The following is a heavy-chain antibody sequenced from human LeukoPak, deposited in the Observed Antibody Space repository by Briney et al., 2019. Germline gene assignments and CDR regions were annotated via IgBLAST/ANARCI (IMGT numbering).Heavy chain of an antibody. D-gene: IGHD2-15*01. Sequence: PGRSLRLSCAASGFTFSSYGMHWVRQAPGKGLEWVAVIWYDGSNKYYADSVKGRFTISRDNAKNSLYLQMNSLRAEDTAVYYCARDRGYCSGGSCYSGYYYYYGMDVWGQGTTVTVSS. CDR1: GFTFSSYG. CDR2: IWYDGSNK. J-gene: IGHJ6*02. CDR3: ARDRGYCSGGSCYSGYYYYYGMDV. V-gene: IGHV3-33*01.